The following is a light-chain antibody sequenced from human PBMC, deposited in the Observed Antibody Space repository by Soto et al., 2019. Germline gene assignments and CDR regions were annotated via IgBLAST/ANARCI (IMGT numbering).Light chain of an antibody. V-gene: IGKV1-5*01. J-gene: IGKJ3*01. Sequence: IEMTQYPSTVSASVGARVTITCRASQRVYNWFAWYQQKPGKAPKLLISSVSTLESGVPSRFSGSGSGTEFTLAISSLQPEDLGTYYCQQYNRYLSCGPGTKVEI. CDR3: QQYNRYLS. CDR1: QRVYNW. CDR2: SVS.